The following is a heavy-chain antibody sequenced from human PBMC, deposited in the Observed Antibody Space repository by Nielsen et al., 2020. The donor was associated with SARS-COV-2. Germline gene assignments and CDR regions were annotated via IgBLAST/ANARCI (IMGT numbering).Heavy chain of an antibody. CDR3: AKDPLGYYYYGMDV. V-gene: IGHV3-30*18. CDR1: GFTFSSYG. J-gene: IGHJ6*02. D-gene: IGHD7-27*01. Sequence: GGSLRLSCAASGFTFSSYGMHWVRQAPGKGLEWVAVISYDGSNKYYADSVKGRFTISRDNSKNTLYLQMNSLRAEDTAVYYCAKDPLGYYYYGMDVWGQGTTVTVSS. CDR2: ISYDGSNK.